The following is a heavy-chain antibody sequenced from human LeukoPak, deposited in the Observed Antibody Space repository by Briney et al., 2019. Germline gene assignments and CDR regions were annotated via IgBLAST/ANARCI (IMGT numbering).Heavy chain of an antibody. D-gene: IGHD2-2*01. V-gene: IGHV5-51*01. CDR1: GYIFTTYW. J-gene: IGHJ4*02. CDR3: ARRQAYPSSSCPPDY. Sequence: GGSLKISCRCSGYIFTTYWIGWVRQLPGKGLEWMGIIYPGDSDTRYTPSYQGQVTMSTDKSINTAYLPWSSLKASDTAMYYCARRQAYPSSSCPPDYGGQGTLVTGSP. CDR2: IYPGDSDT.